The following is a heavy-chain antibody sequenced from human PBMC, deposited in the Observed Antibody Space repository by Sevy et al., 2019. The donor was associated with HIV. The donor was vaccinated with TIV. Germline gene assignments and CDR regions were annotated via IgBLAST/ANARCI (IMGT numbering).Heavy chain of an antibody. Sequence: SLRLSCAASGFSFDDYAMHWVRQAPGKGLEWVSGISWNSGSKDYADSVKGRFTISRDNAKNSLYLQMNSLRAEDMALYYCTKGGIGYAFDIWGQGTMVTVSS. CDR1: GFSFDDYA. CDR3: TKGGIGYAFDI. J-gene: IGHJ3*02. CDR2: ISWNSGSK. V-gene: IGHV3-9*03. D-gene: IGHD6-13*01.